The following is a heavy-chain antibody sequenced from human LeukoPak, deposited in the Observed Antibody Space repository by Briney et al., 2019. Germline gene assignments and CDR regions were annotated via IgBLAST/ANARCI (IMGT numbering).Heavy chain of an antibody. CDR3: ARVAYDLWSGYYPPTETINWFDP. CDR2: ISAYNGNT. V-gene: IGHV1-18*01. CDR1: SYTFTSYG. J-gene: IGHJ5*02. D-gene: IGHD3-3*01. Sequence: ASVKVSCKASSYTFTSYGISWVRQAPGQGLEWMGWISAYNGNTNYAQKLQGRVTMTTDTSTSTAYMELRSLRSDDTAVYYCARVAYDLWSGYYPPTETINWFDPWGQGTLVTVSS.